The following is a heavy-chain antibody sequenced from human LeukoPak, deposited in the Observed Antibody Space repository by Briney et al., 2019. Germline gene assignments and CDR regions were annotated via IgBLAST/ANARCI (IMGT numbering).Heavy chain of an antibody. J-gene: IGHJ4*02. Sequence: ASVKVSCKASGYTFTSYGISWVRQAPGQGLEWMGWISAYNGNTNYAQELQGRVTMTTDTSTSTAYMELRSLRSDDTAVYYCARDSHSTIVVVPAAIDYWGQGTLVTVSS. D-gene: IGHD2-2*01. CDR1: GYTFTSYG. V-gene: IGHV1-18*01. CDR3: ARDSHSTIVVVPAAIDY. CDR2: ISAYNGNT.